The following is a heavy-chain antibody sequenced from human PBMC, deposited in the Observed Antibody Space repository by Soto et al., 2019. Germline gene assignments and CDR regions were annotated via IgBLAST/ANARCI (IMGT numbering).Heavy chain of an antibody. CDR3: ARWVGGSMYDNSGKYDS. CDR1: GFIFSGSG. Sequence: QVQLVESGGGVVQPGRSLRLTCAAAGFIFSGSGMHWVRQAPGKGLAWVALVSNDGIRKYYGDSGKGRFTISRDNAENTLYLQVNSLRAEGTDVYYFARWVGGSMYDNSGKYDSWDQGTLVTGSS. V-gene: IGHV3-30*03. CDR2: VSNDGIRK. D-gene: IGHD3-22*01. J-gene: IGHJ5*01.